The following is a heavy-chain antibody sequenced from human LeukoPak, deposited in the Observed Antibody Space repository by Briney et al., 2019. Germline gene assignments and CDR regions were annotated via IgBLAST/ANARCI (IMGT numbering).Heavy chain of an antibody. Sequence: GGSLRLSCAASGFNFDEYGMSWVRQAPGKGLEWVSAISGSGGSTYYADSVKGRFTISRDNSKNTLYLQMNSLRAEDTAVYYCAKDGGSGWYAFPFDYWGQGTLVTVSS. V-gene: IGHV3-23*01. CDR1: GFNFDEYG. CDR2: ISGSGGST. CDR3: AKDGGSGWYAFPFDY. D-gene: IGHD6-19*01. J-gene: IGHJ4*02.